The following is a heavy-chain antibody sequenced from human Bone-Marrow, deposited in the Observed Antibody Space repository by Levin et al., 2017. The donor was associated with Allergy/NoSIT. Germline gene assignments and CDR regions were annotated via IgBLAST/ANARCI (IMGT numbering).Heavy chain of an antibody. CDR3: ARGWFGELLSH. D-gene: IGHD3-10*01. Sequence: AKGPLWVSVIYSGGSTYYADSVKGRFTISRDNSKNTLYLQMNSLRAEDTAVYYCARGWFGELLSHWGQGTLVTVSS. CDR2: IYSGGST. J-gene: IGHJ4*02. V-gene: IGHV3-53*01.